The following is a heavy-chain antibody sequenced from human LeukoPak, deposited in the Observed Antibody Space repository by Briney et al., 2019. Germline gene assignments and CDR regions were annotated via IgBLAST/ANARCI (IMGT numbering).Heavy chain of an antibody. CDR1: GGSLSIYF. D-gene: IGHD4-17*01. CDR2: ITHSGRI. J-gene: IGHJ4*01. Sequence: PSETLSLTCAVYGGSLSIYFWSWIRQPPGQGLEWIGEITHSGRIHYNPSLKGRVTISRDTSKNQFSLRLYSVTAADTAVYYCAPIFGDYSDFDSWGKGTLVTVSS. V-gene: IGHV4-34*01. CDR3: APIFGDYSDFDS.